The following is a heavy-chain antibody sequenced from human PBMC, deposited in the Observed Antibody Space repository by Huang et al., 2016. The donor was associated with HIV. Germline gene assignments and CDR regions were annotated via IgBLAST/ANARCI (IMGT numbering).Heavy chain of an antibody. CDR1: GGSISSSSYY. J-gene: IGHJ6*02. V-gene: IGHV4-39*01. D-gene: IGHD6-19*01. Sequence: LQLQESGPGLVKSSETLSLICTVSGGSISSSSYYWGWIRQPPGKGPEWIGSIYYSGNTYYNPPLKSRVTISVDTSKNQFSLKVNSVIAADTAVYYCARHGRVAGHYYNNMDVWGRGTTVTVSS. CDR3: ARHGRVAGHYYNNMDV. CDR2: IYYSGNT.